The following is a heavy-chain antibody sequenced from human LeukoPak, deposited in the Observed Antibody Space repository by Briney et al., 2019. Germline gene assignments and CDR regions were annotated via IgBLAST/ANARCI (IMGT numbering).Heavy chain of an antibody. CDR2: IYYSGST. Sequence: SQTLSLTCTVSDGSISSGDYYWSWIRQPPGKGLEWIGYIYYSGSTYYNPSLKSRVTISVDTSKNQFSLKLSSVTAADTAVYYCARDSRTPRTGDYYFDYWGQGTLVTVSS. CDR1: DGSISSGDYY. D-gene: IGHD7-27*01. J-gene: IGHJ4*02. V-gene: IGHV4-30-4*08. CDR3: ARDSRTPRTGDYYFDY.